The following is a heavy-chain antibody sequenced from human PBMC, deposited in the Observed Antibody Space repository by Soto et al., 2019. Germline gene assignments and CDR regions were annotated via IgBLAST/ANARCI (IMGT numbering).Heavy chain of an antibody. V-gene: IGHV4-34*01. CDR1: GGSFSGYY. Sequence: SETLSLTCAVYGGSFSGYYWSWIRQPPGKGLEWIGEINHSGSTNYNPSLKSRVTISVDTSKNQFSLKLSSVTAADTAVYYCARAGITMVRGVIITHWFDPWGQGTLVTVSS. J-gene: IGHJ5*02. CDR3: ARAGITMVRGVIITHWFDP. CDR2: INHSGST. D-gene: IGHD3-10*01.